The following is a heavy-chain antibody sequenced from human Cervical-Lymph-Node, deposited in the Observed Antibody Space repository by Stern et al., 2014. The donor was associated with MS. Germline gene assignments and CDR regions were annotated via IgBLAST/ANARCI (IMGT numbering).Heavy chain of an antibody. Sequence: MQLVQSGGDLVQPGRSLGVSCTASGFTFAKAAVTWYRQAPGRGLEWLGFIGCGDSDGAPRYAASVRGRFTISTDDCKTVAYLQMNSLKTEDTGVYYCARSSDGYNFALDYWGQGSLVTVSS. V-gene: IGHV3-49*03. J-gene: IGHJ4*02. D-gene: IGHD5-24*01. CDR2: IGCGDSDGAP. CDR1: GFTFAKAA. CDR3: ARSSDGYNFALDY.